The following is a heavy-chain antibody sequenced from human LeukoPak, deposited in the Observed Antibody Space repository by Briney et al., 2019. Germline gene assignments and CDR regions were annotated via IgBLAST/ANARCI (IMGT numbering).Heavy chain of an antibody. D-gene: IGHD2-15*01. V-gene: IGHV3-48*03. CDR1: GFTFSSYA. Sequence: GGSLRLSCAASGFTFSSYAMTWVRQAPGKGLEWISYISGSGSSIIHADSVRGRFTISRDNVKNSLYLQMNSLRAEDTAIYYCARRRNRIFESWGQGTLVTVSS. CDR3: ARRRNRIFES. J-gene: IGHJ4*02. CDR2: ISGSGSSI.